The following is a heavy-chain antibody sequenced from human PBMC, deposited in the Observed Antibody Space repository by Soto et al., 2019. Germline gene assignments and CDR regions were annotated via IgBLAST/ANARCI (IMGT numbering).Heavy chain of an antibody. CDR2: IRSKAYGGTT. V-gene: IGHV3-49*03. Sequence: GGSLRLSCTASGFTFGDYAMSWFRQAPGKGLEWVGFIRSKAYGGTTEYAASLKGRFTISRDDSKSIAYLQMNDLKTEDTAVYYCTRDTVTTDWFDPWGQGTLVTVSS. J-gene: IGHJ5*02. D-gene: IGHD4-17*01. CDR3: TRDTVTTDWFDP. CDR1: GFTFGDYA.